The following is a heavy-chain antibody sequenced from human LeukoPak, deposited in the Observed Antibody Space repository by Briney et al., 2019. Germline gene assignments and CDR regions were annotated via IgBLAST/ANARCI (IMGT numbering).Heavy chain of an antibody. J-gene: IGHJ3*02. Sequence: PSETLSLTCTVSGGSISSYYWSWIRQPPGKGLEWIGYIYYSGSTNYNPSLKSRVTISVDTSKNQFSLKLSSVTAADTAVYYCARVRGYYYDSSGYYPTSRDAFDIWGQGTMVTVSS. CDR3: ARVRGYYYDSSGYYPTSRDAFDI. CDR2: IYYSGST. D-gene: IGHD3-22*01. CDR1: GGSISSYY. V-gene: IGHV4-59*01.